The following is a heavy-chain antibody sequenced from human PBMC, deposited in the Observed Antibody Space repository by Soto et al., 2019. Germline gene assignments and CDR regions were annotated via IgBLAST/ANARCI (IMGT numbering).Heavy chain of an antibody. D-gene: IGHD2-15*01. J-gene: IGHJ5*02. Sequence: SQTLSLTCAISGDSVSSNSAAWNWIRQSPSRGLEWLGRTYDRSKWYNDYAVSVKSRITINPDTSKNKFSLQLNSVTPEDTAVYYCARTFRDIVVVVAATDWFGPWGQGTLGTVSS. CDR2: TYDRSKWYN. CDR3: ARTFRDIVVVVAATDWFGP. V-gene: IGHV6-1*01. CDR1: GDSVSSNSAA.